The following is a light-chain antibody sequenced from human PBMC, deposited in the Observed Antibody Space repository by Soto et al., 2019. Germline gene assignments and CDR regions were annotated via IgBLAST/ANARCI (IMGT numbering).Light chain of an antibody. Sequence: QSVLAQPASVSGSPGQSITISCTGTSSDVGAYNSVSWYQQHPHKAPQVIIYKGTQRPSGVSNRLSGSKSGTSATLGITGLQTGDEADYYCGAWDGSLSVGVFGGGTKLTVL. CDR1: SSDVGAYNS. CDR3: GAWDGSLSVGV. J-gene: IGLJ3*02. CDR2: KGT. V-gene: IGLV2-14*02.